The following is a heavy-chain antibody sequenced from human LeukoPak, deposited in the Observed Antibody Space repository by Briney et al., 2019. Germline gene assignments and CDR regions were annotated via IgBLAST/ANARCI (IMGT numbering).Heavy chain of an antibody. CDR1: GGSISSYY. CDR3: ARGDTSGPLPYNWFDP. J-gene: IGHJ5*02. Sequence: PSETLSLTCTVSGGSISSYYWSWIRQPPGKGLEWIGYIYYSGSTDYNPSLKSRVTISVDTSKNQFSLKLSSVTAADTAVYYCARGDTSGPLPYNWFDPWGQGTLVTVSS. D-gene: IGHD2-15*01. CDR2: IYYSGST. V-gene: IGHV4-59*12.